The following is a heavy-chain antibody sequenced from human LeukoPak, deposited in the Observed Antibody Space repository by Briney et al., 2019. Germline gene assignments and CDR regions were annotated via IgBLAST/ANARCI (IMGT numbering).Heavy chain of an antibody. V-gene: IGHV3-74*01. D-gene: IGHD4-11*01. CDR3: ARAPHYSNYGPYYYGMDV. CDR2: IKTDGTIT. Sequence: AGGSLRLSCAASGFTLSNYWMHWVRQAPGEGLVWVSRIKTDGTITNYADSVKGRFTISRDNAKNSLYLQMNSLRAEDTAVYYCARAPHYSNYGPYYYGMDVWGQGTTVTVSS. CDR1: GFTLSNYW. J-gene: IGHJ6*02.